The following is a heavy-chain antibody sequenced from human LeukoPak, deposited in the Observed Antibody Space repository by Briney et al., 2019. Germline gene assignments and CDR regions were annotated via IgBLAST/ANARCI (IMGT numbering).Heavy chain of an antibody. CDR2: INPNSGGT. V-gene: IGHV1-2*02. Sequence: ASVKVSCKASGYTFTGYYMHWVRQAPGQVLEWMGWINPNSGGTNYAQKFQGRVTMTRDTSISTAYMELSRLRSDDTAVYYCARSNYDSSGYYSRPYYYGMHVWGQGTTVTVSS. D-gene: IGHD3-22*01. J-gene: IGHJ6*02. CDR3: ARSNYDSSGYYSRPYYYGMHV. CDR1: GYTFTGYY.